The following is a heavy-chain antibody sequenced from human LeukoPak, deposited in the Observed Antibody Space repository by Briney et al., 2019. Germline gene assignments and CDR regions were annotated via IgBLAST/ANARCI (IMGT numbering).Heavy chain of an antibody. CDR3: ARSDYGDHLNY. Sequence: SETLSLTCTVSGGSISSYYWSWIRQPPGKGLEWIGYIYYSGSTNYNPSPKSRVTISVDTSKNQFSLKLSSVTAADTAVYYCARSDYGDHLNYWGQGTLVTVSS. CDR1: GGSISSYY. J-gene: IGHJ4*02. D-gene: IGHD4-17*01. V-gene: IGHV4-59*01. CDR2: IYYSGST.